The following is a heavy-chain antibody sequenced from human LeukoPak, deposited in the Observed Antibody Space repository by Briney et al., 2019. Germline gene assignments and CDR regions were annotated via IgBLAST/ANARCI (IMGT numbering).Heavy chain of an antibody. D-gene: IGHD6-6*01. J-gene: IGHJ4*02. Sequence: KFQGRVTMTRDTSTSTVYMELSSLRSDDTAVHYCARTAARRFDYWGQGTLVTVSS. CDR3: ARTAARRFDY. V-gene: IGHV1-46*01.